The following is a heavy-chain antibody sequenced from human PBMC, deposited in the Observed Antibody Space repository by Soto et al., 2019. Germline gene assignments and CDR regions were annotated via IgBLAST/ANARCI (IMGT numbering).Heavy chain of an antibody. Sequence: PGGSLRLSCAASGFTFSDYYVSWIRQPPGKGLEWIGYLYDSGSTHYNPSLKSRVTISVDTSKNQFSLKLTSVTAADTAVYYCARENYYGSGTYFRLDVWGQGTRVTVSS. CDR2: LYDSGST. D-gene: IGHD3-10*01. CDR3: ARENYYGSGTYFRLDV. J-gene: IGHJ6*02. CDR1: GFTFSDYY. V-gene: IGHV4-59*01.